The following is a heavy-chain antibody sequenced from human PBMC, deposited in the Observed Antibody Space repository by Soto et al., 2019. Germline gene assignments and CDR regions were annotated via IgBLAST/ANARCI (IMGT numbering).Heavy chain of an antibody. CDR2: ISTLGNDE. Sequence: GGSLRLSCAASGFTFSRNHMNWIRQAPGKGLEWVSSISTLGNDEYYVESVKGRFSVSRDNSKNSLSLQMNSLRVEDTAIYYFAREVSINYNEYSFDIWGQGTLVTVSS. CDR3: AREVSINYNEYSFDI. CDR1: GFTFSRNH. D-gene: IGHD4-4*01. V-gene: IGHV3-21*01. J-gene: IGHJ4*01.